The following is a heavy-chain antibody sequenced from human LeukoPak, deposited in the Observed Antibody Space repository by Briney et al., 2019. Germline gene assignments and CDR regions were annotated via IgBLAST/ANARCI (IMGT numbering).Heavy chain of an antibody. V-gene: IGHV1-46*01. D-gene: IGHD6-6*01. CDR3: AKGDSSSPRAPYGMDV. CDR2: INPSGGST. Sequence: AASVKVSCKASGYTFTSYYMHWVRQAPGQGLEWMGIINPSGGSTSYAQKFQGRVTMTRDTSTSTVYVELSSLRAEDTAVYYCAKGDSSSPRAPYGMDVWGQGTTVTVSS. CDR1: GYTFTSYY. J-gene: IGHJ6*02.